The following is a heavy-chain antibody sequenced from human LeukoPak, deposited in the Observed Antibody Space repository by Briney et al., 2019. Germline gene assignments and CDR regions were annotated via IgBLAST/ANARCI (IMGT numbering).Heavy chain of an antibody. CDR2: IWYDGSNK. CDR3: ARDSRGYGDYVGALYYFDY. CDR1: GFTFSSYA. V-gene: IGHV3-33*01. J-gene: IGHJ4*02. Sequence: GRSLGLSCAASGFTFSSYAMHWVRQAPGKGLEWVAVIWYDGSNKYYADSVKGRFTISRDNSKKTLYLQMNSLRAEDTAVYYCARDSRGYGDYVGALYYFDYWGQGTLVTVSS. D-gene: IGHD4-17*01.